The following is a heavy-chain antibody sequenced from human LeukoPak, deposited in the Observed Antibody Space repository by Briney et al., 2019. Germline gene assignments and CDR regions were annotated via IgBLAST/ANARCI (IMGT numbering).Heavy chain of an antibody. Sequence: SETLSLTCTVSGGSISSSSYYWGWIRQPPGKGLEWIGSIYYSGSTYYNPSLKSRVTISVDTSKNQFSLKLSSVTAADTAVYYCARGNCSSTSCRYGMDVWGQGTTVTVSS. V-gene: IGHV4-39*07. D-gene: IGHD2-2*01. CDR1: GGSISSSSYY. CDR2: IYYSGST. CDR3: ARGNCSSTSCRYGMDV. J-gene: IGHJ6*02.